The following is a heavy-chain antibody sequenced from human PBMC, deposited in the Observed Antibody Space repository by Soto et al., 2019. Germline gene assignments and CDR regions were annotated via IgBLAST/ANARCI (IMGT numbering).Heavy chain of an antibody. CDR3: ARNVGPYGDYTYYFDY. D-gene: IGHD4-17*01. V-gene: IGHV4-39*01. CDR2: IYYSGST. CDR1: GGSISSSSYY. J-gene: IGHJ4*02. Sequence: SETLSLTCTVSGGSISSSSYYWGWIRQPPGKGLEWIGSIYYSGSTYYNPSLKSRVTISVDTSKNQFSLKLSSVTAADTAVYYCARNVGPYGDYTYYFDYWGQGTLVTVSS.